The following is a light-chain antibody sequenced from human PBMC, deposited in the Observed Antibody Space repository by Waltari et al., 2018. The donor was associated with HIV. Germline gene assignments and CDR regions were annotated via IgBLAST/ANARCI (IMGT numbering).Light chain of an antibody. J-gene: IGKJ2*01. CDR1: QDIRNS. V-gene: IGKV1-33*01. Sequence: IQMPQSPSSLAASAGDRVTITCQASQDIRNSLNWYQQKPGKAPKLLIYGASNLETGVPPRFSGGGSGTDFLLTITSLEPEDIATYYCQQYHDFPRTFGQGTKLDI. CDR2: GAS. CDR3: QQYHDFPRT.